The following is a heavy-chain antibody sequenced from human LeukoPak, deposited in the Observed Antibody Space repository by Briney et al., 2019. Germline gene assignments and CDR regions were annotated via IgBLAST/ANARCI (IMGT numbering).Heavy chain of an antibody. Sequence: SETLSLTCTVSGGSISGYYWSWIRQPPGKGLEWIGEINHSGSTNYNPSLKSRVTISVDTSKNQFSLKLSSVTAADTAVYYCASLRRHCSSTSCYFWSGMDVWGQGTTVTVSS. V-gene: IGHV4-34*01. J-gene: IGHJ6*02. D-gene: IGHD2-2*01. CDR1: GGSISGYY. CDR3: ASLRRHCSSTSCYFWSGMDV. CDR2: INHSGST.